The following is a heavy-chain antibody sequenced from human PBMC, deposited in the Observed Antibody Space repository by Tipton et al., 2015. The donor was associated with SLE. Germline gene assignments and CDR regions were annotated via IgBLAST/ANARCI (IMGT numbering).Heavy chain of an antibody. Sequence: TLSLTCAVSGYSISSGYYWAWIRQPPGKGLEWIGTIYHSGSTYYNPSLKSRVTISADTSKRQFSLKLSSVAAADTAVYYCATRGSSSWYFFDYWGQGTLVTVSS. CDR3: ATRGSSSWYFFDY. D-gene: IGHD6-13*01. V-gene: IGHV4-38-2*01. CDR2: IYHSGST. J-gene: IGHJ4*02. CDR1: GYSISSGYY.